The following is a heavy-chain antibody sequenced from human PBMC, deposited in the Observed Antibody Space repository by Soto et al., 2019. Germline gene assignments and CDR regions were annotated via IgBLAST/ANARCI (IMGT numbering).Heavy chain of an antibody. CDR1: GYTFTSYY. V-gene: IGHV1-46*01. CDR3: ARDSSYYGSGSYSRLYYYYGMDV. CDR2: INPSGGST. Sequence: ASVKVSCKASGYTFTSYYMHWGRQAPGQGLEWMGIINPSGGSTSYAQKFQGRVTMTRDTSTSTVYMELSSLRSEDTAVYYCARDSSYYGSGSYSRLYYYYGMDVWGQGTTVTVSS. D-gene: IGHD3-10*01. J-gene: IGHJ6*02.